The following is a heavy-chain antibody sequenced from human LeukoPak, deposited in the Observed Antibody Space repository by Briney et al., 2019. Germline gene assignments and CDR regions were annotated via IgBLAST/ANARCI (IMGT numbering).Heavy chain of an antibody. CDR3: ARSPLYSSTPRHYFDY. V-gene: IGHV4-30-2*01. CDR1: GGSISSGGYY. CDR2: IYHSGST. Sequence: NSSETLSLTCTVSGGSISSGGYYWSWIRQPPGKGLEWIGYIYHSGSTYYNPSLKSRVTISVDRSKNQFSLKLSSVTAADTAVYYCARSPLYSSTPRHYFDYWGQGTLVTVSS. J-gene: IGHJ4*02. D-gene: IGHD6-13*01.